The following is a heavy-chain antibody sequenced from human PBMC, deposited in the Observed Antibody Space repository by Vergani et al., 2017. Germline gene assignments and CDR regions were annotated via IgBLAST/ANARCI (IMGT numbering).Heavy chain of an antibody. J-gene: IGHJ4*02. CDR3: ARVAVAGTHDY. CDR1: GGSFSGYY. D-gene: IGHD6-19*01. Sequence: QVQLQQWGAGLLKPSETLSLTCAVYGGSFSGYYWSWIRQPPGKGLEWIGEINHSGSTNYNPSLKSRVTISVDTSKTQFSLKLSSVTAADTAVYYCARVAVAGTHDYWGQGTLITVSS. CDR2: INHSGST. V-gene: IGHV4-34*01.